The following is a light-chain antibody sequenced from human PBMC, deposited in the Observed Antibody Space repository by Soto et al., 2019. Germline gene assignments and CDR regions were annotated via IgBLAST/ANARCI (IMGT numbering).Light chain of an antibody. Sequence: QSVLTQPPSVSGAPGQRVTISCTGSSSNIGAGYDVHWYQQLPGTAPKLLIYRNNNRPSGVPDRFSGSKSGTSASLAITGLQAEDEADYYCQSYDSSLSGVVFGGGTKLTVL. CDR3: QSYDSSLSGVV. CDR1: SSNIGAGYD. CDR2: RNN. J-gene: IGLJ2*01. V-gene: IGLV1-40*01.